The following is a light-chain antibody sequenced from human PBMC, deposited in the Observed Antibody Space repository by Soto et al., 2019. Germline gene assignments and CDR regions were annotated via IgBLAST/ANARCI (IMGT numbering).Light chain of an antibody. Sequence: EIVMTQSPATLSVSPGETATLSCRASQSVSSSYLAWYQQKPGQAPRLLIYGASSRATGIPDRFSGSGSGTDFTLTISRLEPEDFAVYYCQQYGSSPVTFGGGTKVDIK. CDR2: GAS. CDR1: QSVSSSY. V-gene: IGKV3-20*01. CDR3: QQYGSSPVT. J-gene: IGKJ4*01.